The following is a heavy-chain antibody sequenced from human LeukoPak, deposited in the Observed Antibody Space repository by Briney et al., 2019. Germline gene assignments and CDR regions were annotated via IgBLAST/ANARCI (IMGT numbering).Heavy chain of an antibody. CDR2: VSSSGSTT. CDR3: ARDSDSDY. CDR1: GFTFSSYG. V-gene: IGHV3-48*04. Sequence: PGGSLRLSCAASGFTFSSYGMHWVRQAPGKGLEWVSHVSSSGSTTYYADSVKGRFTISRDNAKNSLYPQMNSLRAEDTAVYYCARDSDSDYWGQGTLVTVSS. D-gene: IGHD3-10*01. J-gene: IGHJ4*02.